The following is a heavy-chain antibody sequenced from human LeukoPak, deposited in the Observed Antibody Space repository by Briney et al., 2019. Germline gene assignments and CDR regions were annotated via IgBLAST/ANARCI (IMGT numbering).Heavy chain of an antibody. CDR1: GFTFSSYE. CDR3: ARGCSSTSCSHFDY. CDR2: ISSSGSTI. J-gene: IGHJ4*02. D-gene: IGHD2-2*01. V-gene: IGHV3-48*03. Sequence: GGSLRLSCAASGFTFSSYEMNWVRQAPGKGLEGVSYISSSGSTIYYADSVKGRFTISRDNAKNSLYLQMNSLRAEDTAVYYCARGCSSTSCSHFDYWGQGTLVTVSS.